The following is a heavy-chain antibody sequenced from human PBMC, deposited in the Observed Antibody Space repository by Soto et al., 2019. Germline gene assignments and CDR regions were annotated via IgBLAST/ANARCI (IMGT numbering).Heavy chain of an antibody. D-gene: IGHD1-1*01. CDR3: ASGGTTGTTATNWFDP. CDR1: GFTFSSYS. V-gene: IGHV3-21*01. CDR2: ISSSSDYI. Sequence: EVQLVESGGGLVKPGGSLRLSCAASGFTFSSYSMNWVRQAPGKGLEWVSSISSSSDYIYYADSVKGRFTISRDNTQNSLYLQMNSLSAEDTAVYYCASGGTTGTTATNWFDPWGQGTLVTVAS. J-gene: IGHJ5*02.